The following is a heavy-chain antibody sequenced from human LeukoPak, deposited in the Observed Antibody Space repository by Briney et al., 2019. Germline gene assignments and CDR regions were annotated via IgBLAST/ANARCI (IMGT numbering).Heavy chain of an antibody. J-gene: IGHJ3*02. CDR2: INPNSGGT. D-gene: IGHD3-22*01. V-gene: IGHV1-2*02. CDR1: GYTFTGYY. Sequence: GASVKVSCEASGYTFTGYYMHWVRQAPGQGLEWMGWINPNSGGTNYAQKFQGRVTMTRDTSISTAYMELSRLRSDDTAVYYCARDTNYDSSGEDAFDIWGQGTMVTVSS. CDR3: ARDTNYDSSGEDAFDI.